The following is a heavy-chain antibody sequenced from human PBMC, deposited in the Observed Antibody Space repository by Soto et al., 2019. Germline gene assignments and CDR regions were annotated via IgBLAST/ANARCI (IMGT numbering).Heavy chain of an antibody. D-gene: IGHD3-3*01. CDR1: GFTFSSYA. V-gene: IGHV3-23*01. J-gene: IGHJ4*02. CDR2: ISGSGGST. Sequence: EVQLLESGGGLVQPGGSLRLSCAASGFTFSSYAMSWVRQAPGKGLEWVSAISGSGGSTYYADSVKGRFTISRDNSKNTLYLQMNSLRAEDTAVYYCAKDPEGDFWSGYYNPYFDYWGQGTLVTVSS. CDR3: AKDPEGDFWSGYYNPYFDY.